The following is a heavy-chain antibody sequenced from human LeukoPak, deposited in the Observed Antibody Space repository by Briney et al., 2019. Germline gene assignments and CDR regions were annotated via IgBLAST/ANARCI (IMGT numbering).Heavy chain of an antibody. Sequence: GGSLRLSCEASGFTFTTYSMTWVRQAPGKGLEWVSIISSGSSAIFSADALKGRFTISRDDAKNLLYLDMNSLRAEDTAVYYCARGHAAVTRHFDFWGQGTLVTVSS. CDR1: GFTFTTYS. CDR2: ISSGSSAI. CDR3: ARGHAAVTRHFDF. V-gene: IGHV3-21*01. D-gene: IGHD4-17*01. J-gene: IGHJ4*02.